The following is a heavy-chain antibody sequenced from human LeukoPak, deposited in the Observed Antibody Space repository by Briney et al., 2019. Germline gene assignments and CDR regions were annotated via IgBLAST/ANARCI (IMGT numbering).Heavy chain of an antibody. D-gene: IGHD6-13*01. J-gene: IGHJ4*02. Sequence: GGSLRLSCAASGFTVSNSYMSWVRQAPGKGLEWLANILPDGSQKYYVDSVKGRFTISRDNPKNSLYLQINNLKAEDTAVYYCGRLAHNAWYAIDFWGQGALVTVSS. CDR1: GFTVSNSY. CDR3: GRLAHNAWYAIDF. CDR2: ILPDGSQK. V-gene: IGHV3-7*01.